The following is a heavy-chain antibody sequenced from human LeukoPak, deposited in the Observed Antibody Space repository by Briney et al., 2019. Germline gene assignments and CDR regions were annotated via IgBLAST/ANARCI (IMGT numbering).Heavy chain of an antibody. D-gene: IGHD6-19*01. Sequence: GGSLRLSCAASGFIFSNYEMNWVRQAPGKGLEWISYINSGATPIYYADSVKGRFTISRDNAKNSLYLQMNSLRAEDTAVYYCARDFSGWSLDPWGQGTLVTVSS. CDR3: ARDFSGWSLDP. CDR2: INSGATPI. CDR1: GFIFSNYE. J-gene: IGHJ5*02. V-gene: IGHV3-48*03.